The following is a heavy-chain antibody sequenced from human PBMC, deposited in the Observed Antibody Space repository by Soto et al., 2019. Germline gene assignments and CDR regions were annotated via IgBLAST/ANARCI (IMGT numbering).Heavy chain of an antibody. CDR3: AKGDSGSPSYGMDV. J-gene: IGHJ6*02. V-gene: IGHV3-9*01. Sequence: GGSLRLSCAASGFTFDDYAMHWVRQVPGKGLEWVSGISWNSGMKSYADSVEGRFTISRDNAKNSLYLQMNSLRGEDTALYYCAKGDSGSPSYGMDVWGQGTTVTVSS. CDR2: ISWNSGMK. D-gene: IGHD6-6*01. CDR1: GFTFDDYA.